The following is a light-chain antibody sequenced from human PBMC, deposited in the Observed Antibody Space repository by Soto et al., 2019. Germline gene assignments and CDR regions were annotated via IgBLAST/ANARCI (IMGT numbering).Light chain of an antibody. CDR3: KLYGISPH. Sequence: VLTQSPGTLSLSPGDSATLSCKTSQSRGSNFLAWYQHKPGQAPRLLIYDSSNRATGIQDRFSGSASGTEFTLTIKRLEPEDFAVYYCKLYGISPHFGQGTRLEIK. CDR2: DSS. V-gene: IGKV3-20*01. CDR1: QSRGSNF. J-gene: IGKJ5*01.